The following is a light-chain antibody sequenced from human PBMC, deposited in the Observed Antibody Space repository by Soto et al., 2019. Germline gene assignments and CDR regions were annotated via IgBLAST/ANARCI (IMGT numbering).Light chain of an antibody. CDR2: DAS. Sequence: DIQMTQSPSSLSASVGDRVTITCQASQDINNYLNWYQQKPGKAPKLLIYDASTLQTGVPFRFSGSGSGTEFTLTISSLQPGDFATYYCQHLHSYPLSFGGGTEVEIK. CDR1: QDINNY. CDR3: QHLHSYPLS. J-gene: IGKJ4*01. V-gene: IGKV1-9*01.